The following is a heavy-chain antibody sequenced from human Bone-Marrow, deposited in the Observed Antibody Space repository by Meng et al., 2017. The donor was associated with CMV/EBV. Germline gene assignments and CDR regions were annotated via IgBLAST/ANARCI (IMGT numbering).Heavy chain of an antibody. CDR3: ARYEYDSSANDAFDI. D-gene: IGHD3-22*01. V-gene: IGHV6-1*01. CDR1: GDSVPSNSAA. CDR2: TYYRSKWYH. J-gene: IGHJ3*02. Sequence: SQTLPLTCAISGDSVPSNSAAWNWIRQCPSRGLEWLGRTYYRSKWYHDYAVSVKSRITINPDTSKNQFSLQLNSVTPEDTAVYYCARYEYDSSANDAFDIWGQGTMVTVSS.